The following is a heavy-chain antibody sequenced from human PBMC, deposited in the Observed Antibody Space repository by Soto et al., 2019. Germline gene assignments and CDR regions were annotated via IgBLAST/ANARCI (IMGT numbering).Heavy chain of an antibody. CDR3: ARSRQSSAVLIFDY. CDR2: ISTHNGNT. CDR1: GDTFTSYG. J-gene: IGHJ4*02. V-gene: IGHV1-18*01. Sequence: ASVKVSCKASGDTFTSYGITWVRQAPGQGLEWMGWISTHNGNTNYAQELQGRVTMTTDTSTSTVYVELRSLTSDDTAVYHCARSRQSSAVLIFDYWGPGTLVTVSS. D-gene: IGHD3-10*02.